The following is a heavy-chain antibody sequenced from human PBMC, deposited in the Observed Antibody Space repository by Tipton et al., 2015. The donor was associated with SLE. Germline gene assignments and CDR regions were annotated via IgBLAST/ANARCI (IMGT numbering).Heavy chain of an antibody. CDR3: ASWGLLREGAFDI. CDR1: GGSFSGYY. CDR2: INHSGST. V-gene: IGHV4-34*01. Sequence: TLSLTCAVYGGSFSGYYLGWIRQPPGKGLEWIGEINHSGSTNYNPSLKSRVTISVDTSKNQFSLKLSSVTAADTAVYYCASWGLLREGAFDIWGQGTMVTVSS. D-gene: IGHD1-26*01. J-gene: IGHJ3*02.